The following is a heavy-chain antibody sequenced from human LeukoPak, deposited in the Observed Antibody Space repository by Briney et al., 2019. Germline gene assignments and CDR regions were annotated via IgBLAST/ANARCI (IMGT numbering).Heavy chain of an antibody. Sequence: SETLPLTCTVSGGSINNYFWCWIRQPPGKGLEWIGYISYSGSTNYNPSLKSRVTISVDTSKSQFSLKLNSVTAADTAVYCCTRQMATNRFDPWGQGTLVTVSS. D-gene: IGHD5-24*01. CDR3: TRQMATNRFDP. J-gene: IGHJ5*02. CDR1: GGSINNYF. V-gene: IGHV4-59*01. CDR2: ISYSGST.